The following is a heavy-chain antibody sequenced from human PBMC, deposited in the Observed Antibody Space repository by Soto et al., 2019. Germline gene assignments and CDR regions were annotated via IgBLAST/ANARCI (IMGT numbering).Heavy chain of an antibody. D-gene: IGHD3-3*01. J-gene: IGHJ3*02. Sequence: PSETLSLTCTVSGGSISSYYWSWIRQHPGKGLEWIGNIYYSGSTYYNPSLKSRVTISVDTSKNQFSLKLSSVTAADTAVYYCARDLAPSGAGAFDIWGQGTMVTVSS. CDR3: ARDLAPSGAGAFDI. CDR1: GGSISSYY. CDR2: IYYSGST. V-gene: IGHV4-59*06.